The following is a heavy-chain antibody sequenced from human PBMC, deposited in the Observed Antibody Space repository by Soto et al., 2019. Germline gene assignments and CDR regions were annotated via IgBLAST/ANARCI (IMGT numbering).Heavy chain of an antibody. V-gene: IGHV3-15*01. CDR1: GFTFSNAW. Sequence: LRLSCAASGFTFSNAWMSWVRQAPGKGLEWVGRIKSKTDGGTTDYAAPVKGRFTISRDDSKNTLYLQMNSLKTEDTAVYYCTTIVVVAATDGMDVWGQGTTVTVSS. J-gene: IGHJ6*02. D-gene: IGHD2-15*01. CDR3: TTIVVVAATDGMDV. CDR2: IKSKTDGGTT.